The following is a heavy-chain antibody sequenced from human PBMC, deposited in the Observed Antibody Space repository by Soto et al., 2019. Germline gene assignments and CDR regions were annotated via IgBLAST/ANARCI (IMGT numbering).Heavy chain of an antibody. Sequence: HSERLAIGCEVCGGSVRSLCWTWIRQSPGKGLESIAYVCSSGSTNYNPSLESRVAISLDTSKNQFFLRLTSVTAADTAVYFCARVRTEYAGLDYWGHGTLVTVSS. D-gene: IGHD2-2*01. CDR2: VCSSGST. V-gene: IGHV4-34*11. CDR1: GGSVRSLC. CDR3: ARVRTEYAGLDY. J-gene: IGHJ4*01.